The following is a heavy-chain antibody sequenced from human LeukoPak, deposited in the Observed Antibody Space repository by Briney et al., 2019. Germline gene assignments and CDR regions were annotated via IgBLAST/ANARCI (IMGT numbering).Heavy chain of an antibody. CDR2: IYYSGNT. CDR1: GGSISSFY. J-gene: IGHJ6*02. D-gene: IGHD4-17*01. V-gene: IGHV4-59*01. Sequence: SETLSLTCTVSGGSISSFYWSWIRQPPGKGLEWIGYIYYSGNTNYNPSLKSRVTLSVDTSKNQFSLKLSSVTAADTAVYYCAREDPQTTVPEGMDVWGQGTTVNVSS. CDR3: AREDPQTTVPEGMDV.